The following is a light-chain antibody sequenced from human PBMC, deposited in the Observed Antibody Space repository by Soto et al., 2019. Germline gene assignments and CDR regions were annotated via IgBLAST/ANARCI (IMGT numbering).Light chain of an antibody. J-gene: IGKJ3*01. V-gene: IGKV3-11*01. CDR3: QQRSNWPLFT. CDR1: QSISSY. Sequence: ESLFTQSPAPLSFSPGGKDTLSSRASQSISSYLAWYQQKPGQAPSLLIYHASNRATGIPARFSGSGSGTDFTLTISSLEPEDFAVYYCQQRSNWPLFTFGPGT. CDR2: HAS.